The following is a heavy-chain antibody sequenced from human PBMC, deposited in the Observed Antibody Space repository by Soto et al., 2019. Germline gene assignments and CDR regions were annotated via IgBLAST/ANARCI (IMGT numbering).Heavy chain of an antibody. CDR1: GYTFTSYA. Sequence: SGYTFTSYAMHWVRQAPGQRLEWMGWINAGNGNTKYSQKFQGRVTITRDTSASTAYMELSSLRSEDTAVYYCARGDGYYYFDYWGQGTPVTVSS. CDR2: INAGNGNT. J-gene: IGHJ4*02. CDR3: ARGDGYYYFDY. V-gene: IGHV1-3*01. D-gene: IGHD3-22*01.